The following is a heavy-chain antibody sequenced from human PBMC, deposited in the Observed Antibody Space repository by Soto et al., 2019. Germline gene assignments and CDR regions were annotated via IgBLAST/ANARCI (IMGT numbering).Heavy chain of an antibody. V-gene: IGHV4-34*01. J-gene: IGHJ4*02. CDR2: INHSGST. D-gene: IGHD4-17*01. CDR1: GGSFSGYY. CDR3: ARIYGGNSIGY. Sequence: QVQLQQWGAGLLKPSETLSLTRAVYGGSFSGYYWSWIRQPPGKGLEWIGEINHSGSTNYNPSLKSRVTISVDTSKNQFSLKLSSVTAADTAVYYCARIYGGNSIGYWGQGTLVTVSS.